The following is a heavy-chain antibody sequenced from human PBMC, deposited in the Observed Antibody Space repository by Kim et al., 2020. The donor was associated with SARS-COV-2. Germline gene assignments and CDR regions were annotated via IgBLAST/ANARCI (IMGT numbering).Heavy chain of an antibody. J-gene: IGHJ4*02. Sequence: GGSLRLSCAASGFTFSSYEMNWVRQAPGKGLEWVSYISSSGSTIYYADSVKGRFTISRDNAKNSLYLQMNSLRAEDTAVYYCARDTRLIAAAGTLDYWGQGTLVTVSS. V-gene: IGHV3-48*03. CDR2: ISSSGSTI. CDR1: GFTFSSYE. D-gene: IGHD6-13*01. CDR3: ARDTRLIAAAGTLDY.